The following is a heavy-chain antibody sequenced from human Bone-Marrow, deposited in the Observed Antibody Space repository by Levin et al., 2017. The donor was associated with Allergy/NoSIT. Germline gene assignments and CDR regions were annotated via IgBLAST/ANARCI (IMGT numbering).Heavy chain of an antibody. CDR3: GRGNCGWTTYTYFDF. J-gene: IGHJ4*02. CDR1: GFTFDNYA. Sequence: GGSLRLSCAASGFTFDNYAMTWVRQAPGKGLEWVSSIRGAGDRTSYADSVKGRFTISRDNSKDTLYLAMNSLRAEDTAVYYCGRGNCGWTTYTYFDFWGQGTLVTVPS. CDR2: IRGAGDRT. V-gene: IGHV3-23*01. D-gene: IGHD6-19*01.